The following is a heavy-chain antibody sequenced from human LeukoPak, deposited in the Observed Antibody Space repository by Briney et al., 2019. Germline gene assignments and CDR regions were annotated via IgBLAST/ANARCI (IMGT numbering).Heavy chain of an antibody. J-gene: IGHJ4*02. CDR2: ISSSGSTI. V-gene: IGHV3-11*01. CDR1: GFTFSDYY. Sequence: GGSLRLSCAASGFTFSDYYMSWIRQAPGKGLEWVSYISSSGSTIYYADSVKGRFTISRDNAKNSLYLQMTRLRAEDTAVYYCARDKAAGLFDYWGQGTLVTVSS. CDR3: ARDKAAGLFDY. D-gene: IGHD2-15*01.